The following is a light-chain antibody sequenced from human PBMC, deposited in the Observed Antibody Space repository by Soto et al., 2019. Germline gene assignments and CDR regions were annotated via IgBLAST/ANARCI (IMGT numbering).Light chain of an antibody. CDR1: QSISSW. Sequence: DIQMTQSPSTLSASVGDRVTITCRASQSISSWLAWYQQKPGKAPKLLIYKAFSLESGVPSRFSGSGSGTEFTLTISSLQPDDFATYYCQQYNSSTWTFGQGTKVEIK. CDR2: KAF. V-gene: IGKV1-5*03. J-gene: IGKJ1*01. CDR3: QQYNSSTWT.